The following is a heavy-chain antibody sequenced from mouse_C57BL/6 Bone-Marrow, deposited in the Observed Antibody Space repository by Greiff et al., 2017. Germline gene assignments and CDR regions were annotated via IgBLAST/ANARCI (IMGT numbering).Heavy chain of an antibody. CDR2: IYPRDGST. CDR3: AIYGLAY. CDR1: GYTFTSYD. V-gene: IGHV1-85*01. Sequence: QVQLQQSGPELVKPGASVKLSCKASGYTFTSYDINWVKQRPGQGLEWLGWIYPRDGSTKYNEKFKGKDTLTVDTSSSTAYMELHSLTSEDSAVYFCAIYGLAYWGQGTLVTVSA. J-gene: IGHJ3*01. D-gene: IGHD1-1*01.